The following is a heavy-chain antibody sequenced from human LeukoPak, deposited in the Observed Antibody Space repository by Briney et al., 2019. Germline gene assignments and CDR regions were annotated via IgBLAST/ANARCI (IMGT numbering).Heavy chain of an antibody. J-gene: IGHJ6*02. D-gene: IGHD2-15*01. CDR2: IIPIFGTA. CDR1: GGTFSSYA. V-gene: IGHV1-69*13. CDR3: ARDPAQVLSDYGMDV. Sequence: SVKVSCKASGGTFSSYAISWVRQAPGQGLEWMGGIIPIFGTANYAQKFQGRVTITADESTSTAYMELSSLRSEDTAVYYCARDPAQVLSDYGMDVWGQGTTATVSS.